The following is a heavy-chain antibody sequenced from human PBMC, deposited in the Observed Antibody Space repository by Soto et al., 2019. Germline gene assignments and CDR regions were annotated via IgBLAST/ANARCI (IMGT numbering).Heavy chain of an antibody. CDR1: GLTFSSYA. CDR2: ISGSGGST. Sequence: EVQLLESGGGLVQPGGSLRLSCAASGLTFSSYAMSWVPQAPGKGLEWVSAISGSGGSTYYADSVKGRFTISRDNSKNTLYLQMNSLRAEDTAVYYCARERYSGSYQALYWGQGTLVTVSS. CDR3: ARERYSGSYQALY. D-gene: IGHD1-26*01. J-gene: IGHJ4*02. V-gene: IGHV3-23*01.